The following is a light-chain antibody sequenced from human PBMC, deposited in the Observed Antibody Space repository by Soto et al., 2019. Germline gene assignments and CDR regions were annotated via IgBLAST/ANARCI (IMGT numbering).Light chain of an antibody. CDR1: QSVSSTS. CDR3: QQYGTSPPFT. CDR2: GAS. Sequence: EIVLTQSPGTLSLSPGERATLSCRASQSVSSTSLAWYQQKPGQAPRVLVYGASNRATGIQDRFSGSGSGTDFTLTISRLEPEDFAVYFCQQYGTSPPFTFGQGTKVEIK. J-gene: IGKJ2*01. V-gene: IGKV3-20*01.